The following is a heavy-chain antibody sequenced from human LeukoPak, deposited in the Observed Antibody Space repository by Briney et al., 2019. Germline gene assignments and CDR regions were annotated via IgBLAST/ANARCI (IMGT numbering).Heavy chain of an antibody. Sequence: GGSLRLSCAASGFTFDDYGMSWVRQAPGKGLEWVSGINWSGGRTGYADSVKGRLTISRDNAKNSLFLQMNSLRAEDTALYYCARDGGLYGMDVWGQGTTVTVSS. CDR3: ARDGGLYGMDV. CDR2: INWSGGRT. CDR1: GFTFDDYG. D-gene: IGHD3-16*01. V-gene: IGHV3-20*04. J-gene: IGHJ6*02.